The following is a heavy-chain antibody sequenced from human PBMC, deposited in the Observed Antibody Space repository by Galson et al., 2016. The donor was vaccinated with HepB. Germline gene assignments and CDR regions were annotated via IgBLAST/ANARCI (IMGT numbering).Heavy chain of an antibody. CDR2: INPSGTST. D-gene: IGHD2-21*01. CDR1: GHTLTNSY. J-gene: IGHJ4*02. Sequence: SVKVSCKASGHTLTNSYIHWVRQAPGQGLEWLGIINPSGTSTTYAQKFQDRVTMTRDTSTSTAYMELSILTSEDTAVYYCAREGVRIDYYSPFEFSGQGTLVTVSS. CDR3: AREGVRIDYYSPFEF. V-gene: IGHV1-46*01.